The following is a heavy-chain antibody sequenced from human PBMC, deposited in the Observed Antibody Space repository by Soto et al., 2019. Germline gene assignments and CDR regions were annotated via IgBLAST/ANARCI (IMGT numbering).Heavy chain of an antibody. Sequence: SETLSLTCTVSGGSISSYYWSWIRQPPGKGLEWIGYIYYSGSTNYNPSLKSRVTISVDTSKNQFSLKLSSVTAADTAVYYCAGRTYYDFWSGYYTFDYWGQGTLVTVSS. D-gene: IGHD3-3*01. CDR1: GGSISSYY. J-gene: IGHJ4*02. CDR3: AGRTYYDFWSGYYTFDY. CDR2: IYYSGST. V-gene: IGHV4-59*01.